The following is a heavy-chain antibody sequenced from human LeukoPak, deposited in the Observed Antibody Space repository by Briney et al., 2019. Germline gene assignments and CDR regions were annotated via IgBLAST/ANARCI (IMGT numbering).Heavy chain of an antibody. J-gene: IGHJ5*02. CDR3: ARDVRGSCSSTSCQET. V-gene: IGHV4-59*01. CDR1: GGSISSYY. Sequence: SETLSLTCTVSGGSISSYYWSWIRQPPGKGLEWIGYIYYSGSTNYNPSLKSRVTISVDTSKNQLSLKLSSVTAADTAVYYCARDVRGSCSSTSCQETWGQGTLVSVSS. D-gene: IGHD2-2*01. CDR2: IYYSGST.